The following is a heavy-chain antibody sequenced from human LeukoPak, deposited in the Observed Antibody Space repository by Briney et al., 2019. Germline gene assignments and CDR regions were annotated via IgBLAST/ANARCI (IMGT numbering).Heavy chain of an antibody. CDR1: GGSITSHY. CDR2: IYYSGST. CDR3: ARHGIGSSGRYFDY. V-gene: IGHV4-59*08. J-gene: IGHJ4*02. Sequence: SETLSLTCTVSGGSITSHYCNWIRQPPGKGLEWIGYIYYSGSTNYSPSLKSRLTISVDTSKNQFSLNLRSVTAADTAVYYCARHGIGSSGRYFDYWGQGTLVTVSS. D-gene: IGHD6-19*01.